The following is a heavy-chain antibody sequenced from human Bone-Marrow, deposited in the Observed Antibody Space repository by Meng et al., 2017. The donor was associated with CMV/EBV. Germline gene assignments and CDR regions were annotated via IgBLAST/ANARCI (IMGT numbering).Heavy chain of an antibody. Sequence: GESLKISCAASGFTFSSYDMHWVGQATGKGLEWVSAIGTAGDTYYPGSVKGRFTISRENAKNSLYLQMNSLRAGDTAVYYCARGESSRWPYYFDYWGQGTLVTVSS. D-gene: IGHD6-13*01. CDR1: GFTFSSYD. CDR2: IGTAGDT. CDR3: ARGESSRWPYYFDY. V-gene: IGHV3-13*01. J-gene: IGHJ4*02.